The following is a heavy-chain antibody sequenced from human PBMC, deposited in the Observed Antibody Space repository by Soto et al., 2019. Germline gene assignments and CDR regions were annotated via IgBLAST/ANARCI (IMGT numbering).Heavy chain of an antibody. D-gene: IGHD5-18*01. CDR3: ARITRRGYSYGDAFDI. CDR2: IIPLFGTA. CDR1: GGTFSSYT. J-gene: IGHJ3*02. Sequence: QVQLAQSGAEVKKPGSSVKVSCKTSGGTFSSYTISWVRQAPGQGLEWMGGIIPLFGTANYAQKFQGRVNITADESTSTAYMELSGLRSEDTAVYYCARITRRGYSYGDAFDIWGQGTMVTVSS. V-gene: IGHV1-69*01.